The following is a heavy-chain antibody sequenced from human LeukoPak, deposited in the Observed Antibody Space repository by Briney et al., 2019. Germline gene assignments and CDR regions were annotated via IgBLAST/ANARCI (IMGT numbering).Heavy chain of an antibody. CDR2: SIPLYATT. V-gene: IGHV1-69*05. D-gene: IGHD2-2*02. Sequence: SVKVSCKPSGGSFRYYDISWVRQAPGQGLEWMGRSIPLYATTKYAQRFQGRVTIITDASATTAYMELSSLRSEDTAVYYCATASVPGAIEGPFDALDTWGQGAMVTVSS. J-gene: IGHJ3*02. CDR3: ATASVPGAIEGPFDALDT. CDR1: GGSFRYYD.